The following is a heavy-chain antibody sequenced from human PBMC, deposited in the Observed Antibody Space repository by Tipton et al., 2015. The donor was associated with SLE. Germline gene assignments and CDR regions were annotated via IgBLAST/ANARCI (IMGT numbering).Heavy chain of an antibody. CDR1: DDSISNYY. CDR3: ARALWVDKVFEVPLAIRLRSFYI. D-gene: IGHD2-21*01. Sequence: TLSLTCTVSDDSISNYYWSWIRQSPGKGLEWIGYGYYIGSTNYNPSLKSRLTISVDTSKNQFSLRLSSVSAADTAMYYCARALWVDKVFEVPLAIRLRSFYIWGQGRMVPVTS. V-gene: IGHV4-59*01. CDR2: GYYIGST. J-gene: IGHJ3*02.